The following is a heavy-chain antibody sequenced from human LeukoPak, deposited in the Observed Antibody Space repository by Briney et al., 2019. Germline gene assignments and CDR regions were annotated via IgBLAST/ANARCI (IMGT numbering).Heavy chain of an antibody. V-gene: IGHV3-30*02. CDR1: GFTFSSYG. D-gene: IGHD6-13*01. CDR3: AKDLGIAAAGILFDY. Sequence: GGSLRLSCAASGFTFSSYGMHWVRQAPGKGLEWAAFIRYDGSNKYYADSVKGRFTISRDNSKNTLYLQMNSLRAEDTAVYYCAKDLGIAAAGILFDYWGQGTLVTVSS. J-gene: IGHJ4*02. CDR2: IRYDGSNK.